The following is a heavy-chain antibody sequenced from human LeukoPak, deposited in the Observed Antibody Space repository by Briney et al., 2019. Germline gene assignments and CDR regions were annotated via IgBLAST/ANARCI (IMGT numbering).Heavy chain of an antibody. V-gene: IGHV3-23*01. CDR1: GFTFSSYG. D-gene: IGHD1-26*01. CDR2: ISGSGGST. J-gene: IGHJ4*02. CDR3: AKGGGSYQYYFDY. Sequence: GGSLRLSCAASGFTFSSYGMSWVRQAPGKGLEWVSAISGSGGSTYYADSVKGRFTISRDNSKNTLYLQMNSLRAEDTAVYYCAKGGGSYQYYFDYWGQGTLVTVSS.